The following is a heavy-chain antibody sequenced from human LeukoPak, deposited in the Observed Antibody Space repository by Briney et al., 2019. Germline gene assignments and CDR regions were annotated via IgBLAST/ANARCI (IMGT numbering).Heavy chain of an antibody. CDR2: ISSSSSTI. D-gene: IGHD3-22*01. CDR1: GFTFSSYS. CDR3: ARDRDYYDSSGYFDY. Sequence: PGGSLRLSXAAPGFTFSSYSMNWVRQAPGKGLEWVSYISSSSSTIYYADSVKGRFTISRDNAKNSLYLQMNSLRAEDTAVYYCARDRDYYDSSGYFDYWGQGTLVTVSS. V-gene: IGHV3-48*01. J-gene: IGHJ4*02.